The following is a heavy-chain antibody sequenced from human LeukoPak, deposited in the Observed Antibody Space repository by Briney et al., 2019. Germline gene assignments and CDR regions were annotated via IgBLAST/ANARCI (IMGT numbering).Heavy chain of an antibody. Sequence: QAGGSLRLSCAASGFTFSSYAMHWVRQAPGKGLEWVAVISYDGSNIYYADSVKGRFTISRDNSKNTLYLQMNSLRAEDTAVYYCAKDSFYCSSTSCYSWFDPWGQGTLVTVSS. V-gene: IGHV3-30-3*01. D-gene: IGHD2-2*02. CDR3: AKDSFYCSSTSCYSWFDP. CDR2: ISYDGSNI. J-gene: IGHJ5*02. CDR1: GFTFSSYA.